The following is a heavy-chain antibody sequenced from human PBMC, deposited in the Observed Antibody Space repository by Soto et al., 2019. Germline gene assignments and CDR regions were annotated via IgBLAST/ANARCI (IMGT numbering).Heavy chain of an antibody. CDR1: GFTFSSYS. CDR2: ISSSSSYI. Sequence: GGSLRVSCAASGFTFSSYSMNWVRQAPGKGLEWVSSISSSSSYIYYADSVKGRFTISRDNAKNSLYLQMNSLRAEDTAVYYCARVAAHDGLDYWGQGTLVTVSA. CDR3: ARVAAHDGLDY. V-gene: IGHV3-21*01. D-gene: IGHD6-6*01. J-gene: IGHJ4*02.